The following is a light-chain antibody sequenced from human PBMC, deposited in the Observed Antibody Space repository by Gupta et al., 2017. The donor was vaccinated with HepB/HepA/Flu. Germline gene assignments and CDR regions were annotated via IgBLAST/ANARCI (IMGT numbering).Light chain of an antibody. CDR3: QQEDNLPLT. CDR1: QDISNY. Sequence: DIQMTQSPSSLSASVRDRVTITCQASQDISNYLNWYQVKPGKAPKLLIYDASNLETGVPSRFSGSGSGTNFTFTISSLQPEDIATYYCQQEDNLPLTFGRGTKVEIK. J-gene: IGKJ4*01. V-gene: IGKV1-33*01. CDR2: DAS.